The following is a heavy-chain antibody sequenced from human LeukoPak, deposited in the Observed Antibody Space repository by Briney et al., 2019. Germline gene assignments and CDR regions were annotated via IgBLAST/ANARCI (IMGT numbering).Heavy chain of an antibody. J-gene: IGHJ4*02. V-gene: IGHV3-74*01. CDR2: TSPDGRST. CDR3: ARSVYNYGPGADY. CDR1: GFTFSSYW. Sequence: GGSLRLSCAASGFTFSSYWINWVRQDPGKGLVWLTRTSPDGRSTTYVDSVKGRFTISRDNAKNTLYVQMNSLRVEDTAVYYCARSVYNYGPGADYWGQGTLVSVSS. D-gene: IGHD3-10*01.